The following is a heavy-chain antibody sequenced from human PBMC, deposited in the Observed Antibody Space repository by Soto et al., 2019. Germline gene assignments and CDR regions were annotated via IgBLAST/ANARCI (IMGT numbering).Heavy chain of an antibody. CDR2: ISSSSSYI. CDR1: GFTFASYS. D-gene: IGHD4-17*01. J-gene: IGHJ4*02. Sequence: PGGSLRLACAACGFTFASYSMNWVRQAPGKWLAWVSSISSSSSYIYYADSVKGRFTISRANARDSLYLQMNSLRAEDTAVYYCARSVTTDYWGQGTLVTVSS. CDR3: ARSVTTDY. V-gene: IGHV3-21*01.